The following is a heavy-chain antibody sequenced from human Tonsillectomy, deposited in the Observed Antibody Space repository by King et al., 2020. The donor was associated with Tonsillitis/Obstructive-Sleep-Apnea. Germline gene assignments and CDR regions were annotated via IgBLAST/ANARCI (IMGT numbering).Heavy chain of an antibody. CDR3: ARSVPTIDYYYYHYMDV. D-gene: IGHD5-12*01. CDR1: GGTFSSYD. J-gene: IGHJ6*03. Sequence: VQLVESGAEVKKPGSSVKLSCKASGGTFSSYDISWVRQAPGQGLEWMGGIIPIFGTANYAQQFQGRVTITADESTSTAYMELSSLRSEDTAVYYCARSVPTIDYYYYHYMDVWGKGTTVAVSS. CDR2: IIPIFGTA. V-gene: IGHV1-69*01.